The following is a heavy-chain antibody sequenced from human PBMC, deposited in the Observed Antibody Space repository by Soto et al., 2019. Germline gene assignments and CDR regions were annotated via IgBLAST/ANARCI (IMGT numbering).Heavy chain of an antibody. CDR1: GYTFTSYD. V-gene: IGHV1-8*01. Sequence: QVQLVQSGAEVKKPGASVKVSCMASGYTFTSYDIHWVRQATGQGPEWMGWRNPNNGNTGYAQMFQGKVTMTRNNSISTAYMELRSLRSEDTAVYFCARAWSSRSWRWFDPWGQGTLVAVSS. D-gene: IGHD6-13*01. CDR2: RNPNNGNT. CDR3: ARAWSSRSWRWFDP. J-gene: IGHJ5*02.